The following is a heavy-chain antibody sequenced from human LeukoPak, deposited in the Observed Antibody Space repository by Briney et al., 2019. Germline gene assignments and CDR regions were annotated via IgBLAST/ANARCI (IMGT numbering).Heavy chain of an antibody. V-gene: IGHV3-48*03. CDR3: ARGHNDY. CDR1: GFPFSSYE. CDR2: ISGSGSSI. Sequence: GGSLRLSCVASGFPFSSYEMNWVRQAPGRGLEWVSYISGSGSSIYYADSVKGRFTISRDNAKNSLYLQMNSLRAEDTAVYYCARGHNDYWGQGTLVTVSS. J-gene: IGHJ4*02.